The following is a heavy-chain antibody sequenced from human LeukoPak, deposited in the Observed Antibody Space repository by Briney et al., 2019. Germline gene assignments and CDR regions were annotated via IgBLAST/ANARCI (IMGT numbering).Heavy chain of an antibody. CDR1: GFTFSSYA. CDR2: ISGSGGST. J-gene: IGHJ3*02. CDR3: ARFPLNYGDYVEAFDI. Sequence: GGSLRLSCAASGFTFSSYAMSWVRQAPGKGLEWVSAISGSGGSTYYADSVKGRFTISRDNSKNTLYLQMNSLRAEDTAVYYCARFPLNYGDYVEAFDIWGQGTMVTVSS. V-gene: IGHV3-23*01. D-gene: IGHD4-17*01.